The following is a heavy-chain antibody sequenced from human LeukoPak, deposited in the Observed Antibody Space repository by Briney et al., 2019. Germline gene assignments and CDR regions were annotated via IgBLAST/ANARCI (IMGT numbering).Heavy chain of an antibody. Sequence: GGSLRLSCAASGFTFSNYSMNWVRQAPGKGLEWVSSISSSSSYIFYADSVKGRFTISRDNAKNSLYLQMNSLRAEDTAVYYCARDLYSGSWNDAFDIWGQGTMVTVSS. D-gene: IGHD1-26*01. CDR2: ISSSSSYI. CDR1: GFTFSNYS. J-gene: IGHJ3*02. CDR3: ARDLYSGSWNDAFDI. V-gene: IGHV3-21*01.